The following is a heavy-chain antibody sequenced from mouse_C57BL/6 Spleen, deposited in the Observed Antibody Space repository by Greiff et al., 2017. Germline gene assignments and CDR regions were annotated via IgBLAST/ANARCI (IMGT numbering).Heavy chain of an antibody. CDR1: GYTFTSYW. J-gene: IGHJ2*01. V-gene: IGHV1-72*01. CDR2: IDPNSGGT. D-gene: IGHD2-4*01. CDR3: ARERAIYYDYDGVY. Sequence: QVQLKQPGAELVKPGASVKLSCKASGYTFTSYWMHWVKQRPGRGLEWIGRIDPNSGGTKYNEKFKSKATLTVDKPSSTAYMQLSSLTSEDSAVYYCARERAIYYDYDGVYWGQGTTLTVSS.